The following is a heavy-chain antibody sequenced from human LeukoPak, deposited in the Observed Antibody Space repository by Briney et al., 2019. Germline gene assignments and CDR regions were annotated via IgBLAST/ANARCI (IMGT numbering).Heavy chain of an antibody. J-gene: IGHJ4*02. CDR1: GFTFNSYA. Sequence: GGSLRLSCAASGFTFNSYAMSWVRQAPGKGLEWVSAISGSGGSTYYADSVKGRFTISRDNSKNTLYLQMNSLRAEDTAVYYCAKDPPYDSSGYTDYWGQGTLVTVSS. CDR2: ISGSGGST. CDR3: AKDPPYDSSGYTDY. D-gene: IGHD3-22*01. V-gene: IGHV3-23*01.